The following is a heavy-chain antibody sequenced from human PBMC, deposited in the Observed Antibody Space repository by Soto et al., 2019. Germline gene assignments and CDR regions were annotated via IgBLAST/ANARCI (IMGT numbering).Heavy chain of an antibody. CDR2: TSPSVNSI. CDR3: VKGRLDTAYFDL. Sequence: EVQLVESGGGLVQPGGSLRLSCAASGFAFSSHSMYWVRQAPGKGLEWLSYTSPSVNSIQYADSVRGRFTISRDNARNSVSLQMNSLRDGDTAVYYCVKGRLDTAYFDLWGQGSLVTVSS. V-gene: IGHV3-48*02. D-gene: IGHD2-21*01. J-gene: IGHJ4*02. CDR1: GFAFSSHS.